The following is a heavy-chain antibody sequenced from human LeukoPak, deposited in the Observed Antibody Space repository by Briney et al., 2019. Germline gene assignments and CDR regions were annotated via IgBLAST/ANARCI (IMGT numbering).Heavy chain of an antibody. D-gene: IGHD3-22*01. Sequence: PGGSLRLSCAASGFTFSSYAMSWVRQAPGKGLEWASAINSGGSTYYADSVKGRFTISRDNSKNTLYLQMNSLRAEDTALYYCARYDSSGYYYVPLGYWGQGTLVTVSS. CDR1: GFTFSSYA. CDR3: ARYDSSGYYYVPLGY. J-gene: IGHJ4*02. CDR2: INSGGST. V-gene: IGHV3-23*01.